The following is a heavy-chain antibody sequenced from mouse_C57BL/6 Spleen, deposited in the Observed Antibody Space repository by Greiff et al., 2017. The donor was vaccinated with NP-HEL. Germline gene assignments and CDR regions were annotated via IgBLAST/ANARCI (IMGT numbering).Heavy chain of an antibody. J-gene: IGHJ2*01. CDR1: GYSFTGYF. D-gene: IGHD1-1*01. CDR3: ARSEAVVAHFDY. Sequence: EVQLVESGPELVKPGDSVKISCKASGYSFTGYFMNWVMQSHGKSLEWIGRINPYNGDTFYNQKFKGKATLTVDKSSSTAHMELRSLTSEDSAVYYCARSEAVVAHFDYWGQGTTLTVSS. V-gene: IGHV1-20*01. CDR2: INPYNGDT.